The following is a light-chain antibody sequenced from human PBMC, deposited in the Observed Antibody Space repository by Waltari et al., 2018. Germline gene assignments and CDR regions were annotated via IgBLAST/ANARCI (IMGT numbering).Light chain of an antibody. CDR2: DAS. CDR3: QQRTTWPLT. V-gene: IGKV3-11*01. J-gene: IGKJ4*01. Sequence: EIVLTQSPATLSLSPGERVTLSCRASQSVSIHLAWYQQKRGQAPRLPIYDASNRATGIPARFSGSGSGTDFTLTISSLEPEDFAVYYCQQRTTWPLTFGGGTRVEIK. CDR1: QSVSIH.